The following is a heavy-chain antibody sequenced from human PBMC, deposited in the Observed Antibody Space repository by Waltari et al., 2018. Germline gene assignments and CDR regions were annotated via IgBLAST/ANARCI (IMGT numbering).Heavy chain of an antibody. CDR1: GFTFTSSA. Sequence: QMQLVQSGPEVKKPGTSVKVSCKASGFTFTSSAVQWVRQARGQRLEWIGGSVVGRGNTNYEQKFQERVTITREMYKSTAYMELSSLRSEDTAVYYWAAGDSSGYYDYWGQGTLVTVSS. D-gene: IGHD3-22*01. CDR3: AAGDSSGYYDY. CDR2: SVVGRGNT. V-gene: IGHV1-58*01. J-gene: IGHJ4*02.